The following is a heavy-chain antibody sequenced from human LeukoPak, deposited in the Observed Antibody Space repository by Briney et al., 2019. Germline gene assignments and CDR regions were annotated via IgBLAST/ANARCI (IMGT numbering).Heavy chain of an antibody. Sequence: QPGGSLRLSCAASGFTFSSYAMSWVRQAPGKGLEWVANIKQDGSEKYYVDSVKGRFTISRDNAKNSLYLQMNSLRAEDTAVYYCARARTRYSGSYGGAFDIWGQGTMVTVSS. CDR2: IKQDGSEK. CDR1: GFTFSSYA. CDR3: ARARTRYSGSYGGAFDI. J-gene: IGHJ3*02. V-gene: IGHV3-7*01. D-gene: IGHD1-26*01.